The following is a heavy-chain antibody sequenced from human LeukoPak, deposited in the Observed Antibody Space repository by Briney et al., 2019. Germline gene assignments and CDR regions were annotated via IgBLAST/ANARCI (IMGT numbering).Heavy chain of an antibody. J-gene: IGHJ4*02. V-gene: IGHV4-31*03. Sequence: SETLSLTCTVSGGSISSGGYYWSWIRQHPGKGLEWIGYIYYSGSTYYNPSLKSRVTISVDTSKNQFSLKLSSVTAADTAVYYCARDSGSYGYGYVRLGTFDYWGQGTLVTVSS. D-gene: IGHD5-18*01. CDR1: GGSISSGGYY. CDR2: IYYSGST. CDR3: ARDSGSYGYGYVRLGTFDY.